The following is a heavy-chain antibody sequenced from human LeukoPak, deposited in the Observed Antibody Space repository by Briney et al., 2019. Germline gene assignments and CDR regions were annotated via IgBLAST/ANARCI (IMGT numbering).Heavy chain of an antibody. CDR2: ISGSGDST. J-gene: IGHJ5*02. D-gene: IGHD3-22*01. V-gene: IGHV3-23*01. CDR3: ARVGDSSGYYYAQWFDP. Sequence: GGSLSLYCAASGFTCSSDDMSWVRQAPGKGLEWGSTISGSGDSTYYADSVKGRFTTSRDNSKNTLYLQMSSLRAEDTAVYYCARVGDSSGYYYAQWFDPWGQGTLVTVSS. CDR1: GFTCSSDD.